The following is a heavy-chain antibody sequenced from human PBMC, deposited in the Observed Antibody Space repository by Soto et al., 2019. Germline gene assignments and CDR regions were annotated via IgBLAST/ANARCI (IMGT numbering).Heavy chain of an antibody. CDR2: FSLSGTT. J-gene: IGHJ4*02. CDR3: ARGMTPPGAPAWYYFDS. CDR1: GASITGSFF. Sequence: SETLSLTCTVSGASITGSFFWSWIRQPAGKGLEWIGRFSLSGTTNYNPSLRSRVTMSADVSKNQFSLRLTSVTAADTALYYCARGMTPPGAPAWYYFDSWGQGITVTVSS. D-gene: IGHD2-8*02. V-gene: IGHV4-4*07.